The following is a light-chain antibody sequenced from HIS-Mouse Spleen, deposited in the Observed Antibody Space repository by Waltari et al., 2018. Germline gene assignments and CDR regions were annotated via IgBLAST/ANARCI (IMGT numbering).Light chain of an antibody. Sequence: EIVLTQSPGTLSLSPGERATLSCRASQSVSSSYLAWYQQKPGQAPRLLIYGASSRATGIPDRFSGSGSGTDFTLTICRLEPEDFAVYYCQQYGSSSALTFGGGTKVEIK. V-gene: IGKV3-20*01. CDR2: GAS. CDR3: QQYGSSSALT. J-gene: IGKJ4*01. CDR1: QSVSSSY.